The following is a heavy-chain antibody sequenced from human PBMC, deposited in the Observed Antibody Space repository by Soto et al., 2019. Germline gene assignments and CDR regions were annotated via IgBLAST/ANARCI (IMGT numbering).Heavy chain of an antibody. D-gene: IGHD3-16*01. V-gene: IGHV4-34*12. CDR2: LIHGGST. J-gene: IGHJ3*02. Sequence: QVRLEQWGAGLLKPSETLSLTCAIYGASLGGFHWTWLRQAPGKGLEWIGELIHGGSTNYNPSLKSRVSFSLDTSKNQFSLHLMSVTAADTAVYYCARSPLGYDYVRQTWREVVDSFDIWGRGTMVTVSS. CDR3: ARSPLGYDYVRQTWREVVDSFDI. CDR1: GASLGGFH.